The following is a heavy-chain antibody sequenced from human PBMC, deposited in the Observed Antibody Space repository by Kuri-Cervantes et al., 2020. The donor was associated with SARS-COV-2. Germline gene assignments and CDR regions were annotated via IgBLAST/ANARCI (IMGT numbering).Heavy chain of an antibody. CDR1: GGSISSSSYY. CDR3: ARVGRAGPFDY. CDR2: IYHSGST. Sequence: GSLRLSCTVSGGSISSSSYYWGWIRQPPGKGLEWIGSIYHSGSTYYNPSLKSRVTISVDTSKNQFSLKLSSVTAADTAVYYSARVGRAGPFDYWGQGTLVTVSS. D-gene: IGHD6-13*01. V-gene: IGHV4-39*07. J-gene: IGHJ4*02.